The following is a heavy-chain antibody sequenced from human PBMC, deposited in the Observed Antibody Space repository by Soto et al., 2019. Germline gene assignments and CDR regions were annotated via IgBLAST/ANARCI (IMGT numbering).Heavy chain of an antibody. CDR3: ARQRTTVVTQAYFDQ. V-gene: IGHV4-39*01. D-gene: IGHD2-21*02. Sequence: SETLSLTCIVSGESISSSSYYWGWIRQPPGKGLEWIGSIYYSGRTYYNPSFKSRVTISIDTSKNQFSLKLSSVTATDTAVYYCARQRTTVVTQAYFDQWGQGALVTVST. CDR2: IYYSGRT. CDR1: GESISSSSYY. J-gene: IGHJ4*02.